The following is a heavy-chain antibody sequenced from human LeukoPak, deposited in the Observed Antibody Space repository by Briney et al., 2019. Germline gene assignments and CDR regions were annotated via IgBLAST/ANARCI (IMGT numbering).Heavy chain of an antibody. D-gene: IGHD3-3*02. V-gene: IGHV3-30*03. CDR2: ISYDGSNK. J-gene: IGHJ4*02. CDR3: ARELVLDY. Sequence: GRSLRLSCAASGFTFSSYGMHWVRQAPGKGLEWVAVISYDGSNKYYADSVKGRFTISRDNSKNTLYLQMNSLRAEDTAVYYCARELVLDYWGQGTLVTVSS. CDR1: GFTFSSYG.